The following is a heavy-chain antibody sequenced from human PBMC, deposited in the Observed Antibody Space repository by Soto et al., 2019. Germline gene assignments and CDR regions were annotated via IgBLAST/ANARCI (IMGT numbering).Heavy chain of an antibody. V-gene: IGHV1-69*06. CDR1: GGTFGSDA. Sequence: SSVKVSCKASGGTFGSDAITWVRQAPGQGLEWVGRIIPIFGTTNYAQNLQGRVTISADKSTLTSYMELHSLTSDDTALYYCARDRTDSGYYTNWLDPWGQGTQVTVSS. J-gene: IGHJ5*02. D-gene: IGHD3-22*01. CDR2: IIPIFGTT. CDR3: ARDRTDSGYYTNWLDP.